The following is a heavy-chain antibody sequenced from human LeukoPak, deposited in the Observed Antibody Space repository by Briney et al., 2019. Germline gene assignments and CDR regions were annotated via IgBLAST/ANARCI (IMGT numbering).Heavy chain of an antibody. J-gene: IGHJ4*02. V-gene: IGHV3-53*01. CDR2: LYTGGRT. D-gene: IGHD1-1*01. CDR3: ARGGVNYWNPRY. Sequence: PGGPLRLSCVASGFTVSSHYMSWVRQAPGKGLEWVSLLYTGGRTYYADSVEGRFTISRDDSKNTVYLHMNTVRAEDTAMYYCARGGVNYWNPRYWGQGTLVTVSS. CDR1: GFTVSSHY.